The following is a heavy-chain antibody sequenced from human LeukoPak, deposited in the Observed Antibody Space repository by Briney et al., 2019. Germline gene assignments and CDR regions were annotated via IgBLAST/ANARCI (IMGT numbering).Heavy chain of an antibody. CDR1: GASISSDY. Sequence: SETLSLTCTVSGASISSDYWSWIRQPPGKGLEWIGEINHSGSTNYNPSLKSRVTISVDTSKNQFSLKLSSVTAADTAVYYCARASSRGFSHPRKIDYWGQGTLVTVSS. D-gene: IGHD3-10*01. CDR2: INHSGST. J-gene: IGHJ4*02. CDR3: ARASSRGFSHPRKIDY. V-gene: IGHV4-34*01.